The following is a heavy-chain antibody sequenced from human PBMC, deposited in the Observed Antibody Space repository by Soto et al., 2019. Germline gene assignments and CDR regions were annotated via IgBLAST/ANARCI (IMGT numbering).Heavy chain of an antibody. CDR3: AEGKYSSIWNSAWDYYYYYGMDV. Sequence: QVQLVQSGAEVKKPGSSVKVSCKASGGTFSSYAISWVRQAPGQGLEWMGGIIPIFGTANYAQKFQGRVTITADESTSTAYMELSSLRSEDTAVYYCAEGKYSSIWNSAWDYYYYYGMDVWGQGTTVTVSS. CDR1: GGTFSSYA. V-gene: IGHV1-69*01. D-gene: IGHD6-13*01. J-gene: IGHJ6*02. CDR2: IIPIFGTA.